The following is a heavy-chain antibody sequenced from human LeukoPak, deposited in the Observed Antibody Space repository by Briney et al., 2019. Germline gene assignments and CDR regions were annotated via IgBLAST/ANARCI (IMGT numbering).Heavy chain of an antibody. J-gene: IGHJ4*02. CDR2: INQDGSKE. Sequence: GSLRLSCAASGFTFSNYWMTWDRQAPGKGLEWVAHINQDGSKEYYMDSVKARFAISRDNAKNSLSLQMNSLRAEDTAVYYCVRDGGVSGYDLLDYWGQGTLVTVSS. D-gene: IGHD5-12*01. CDR1: GFTFSNYW. V-gene: IGHV3-7*01. CDR3: VRDGGVSGYDLLDY.